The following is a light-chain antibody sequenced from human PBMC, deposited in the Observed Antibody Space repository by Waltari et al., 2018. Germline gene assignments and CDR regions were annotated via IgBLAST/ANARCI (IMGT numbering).Light chain of an antibody. J-gene: IGLJ2*01. CDR3: SSHAGNNLWI. Sequence: QSALTQPPSASGSPGQSVTISCTGTSADVGGYDYVPWYQQHPGKVPKLIIYDVTTRPSGVPPRFSASKSGNSASLTVSGLQAEDEADYYCSSHAGNNLWIFGGGTKVTVL. CDR2: DVT. V-gene: IGLV2-8*01. CDR1: SADVGGYDY.